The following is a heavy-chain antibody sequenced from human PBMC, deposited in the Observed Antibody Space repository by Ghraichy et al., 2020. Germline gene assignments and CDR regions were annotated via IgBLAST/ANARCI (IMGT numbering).Heavy chain of an antibody. CDR3: ARVDLLTGYSFDY. CDR1: GGSISSYNYY. Sequence: LSLTCGVSGGSISSYNYYWGWVRQPPGKGLEWIANVYYAGSTFYNPSLKSRVTLSLDTSKNQFSLNLRSVTAADTAVYYCARVDLLTGYSFDYWGQGTLVTVSS. D-gene: IGHD3-9*01. J-gene: IGHJ4*02. V-gene: IGHV4-39*01. CDR2: VYYAGST.